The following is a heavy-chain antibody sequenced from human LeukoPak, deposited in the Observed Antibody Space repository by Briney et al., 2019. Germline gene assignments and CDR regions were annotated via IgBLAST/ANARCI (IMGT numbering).Heavy chain of an antibody. V-gene: IGHV4-30-2*01. Sequence: SQTLSLTCAVSGGSLSSGGYSWRWIRQPPGKGLEWVGYIYHSGSAYYHPSLKSRVTISVDRSKNQFSLKLSSVTAADTAVYYCARVNDYGDYVDYWGQGTLVTVSS. J-gene: IGHJ4*02. D-gene: IGHD4-17*01. CDR3: ARVNDYGDYVDY. CDR2: IYHSGSA. CDR1: GGSLSSGGYS.